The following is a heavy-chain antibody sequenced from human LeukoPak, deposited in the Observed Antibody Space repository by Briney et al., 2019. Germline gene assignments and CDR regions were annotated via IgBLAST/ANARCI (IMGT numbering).Heavy chain of an antibody. CDR2: MNHSGST. D-gene: IGHD6-13*01. CDR1: GGSFSGYY. Sequence: SETLSLTCAVYGGSFSGYYWSWIRQPPGKGLEWIGEMNHSGSTNNNPSLKSRVTISVDTSKNQFSLKLSSVTAADTAVYYCARGRFGSWYLGYYYYYYMDVWGKGTTVTVSS. CDR3: ARGRFGSWYLGYYYYYYMDV. V-gene: IGHV4-34*01. J-gene: IGHJ6*03.